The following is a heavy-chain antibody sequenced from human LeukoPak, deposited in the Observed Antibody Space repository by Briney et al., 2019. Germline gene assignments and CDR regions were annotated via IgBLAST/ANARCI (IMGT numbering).Heavy chain of an antibody. J-gene: IGHJ4*02. CDR1: GYTFTTYY. Sequence: GASVKVSCKASGYTFTTYYMHWVRQAPGQGLEWMGKTHPSSGSSSYGHKFQGRVALTRDTSTRTVYMELSSLRSEDTAVYYCAIEVEISTITPLNWGQGTLVTVPS. V-gene: IGHV1-46*01. CDR2: THPSSGSS. D-gene: IGHD5-24*01. CDR3: AIEVEISTITPLN.